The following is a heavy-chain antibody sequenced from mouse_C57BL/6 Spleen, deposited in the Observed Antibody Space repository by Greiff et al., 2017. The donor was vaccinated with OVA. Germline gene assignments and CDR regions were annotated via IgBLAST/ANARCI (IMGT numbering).Heavy chain of an antibody. V-gene: IGHV2-5*01. CDR1: GFSLTSYG. J-gene: IGHJ1*03. CDR3: AKIYYDYDGYFDV. Sequence: VMLVESGPGLVQPSQSLSITCTVSGFSLTSYGVHWVRQSPGKGLEWLGVIWRGGSTDYNAAFMSRLSIIKDNSKSQVFFKMNSLQADDTAIYYCAKIYYDYDGYFDVWGTGTTVTVSS. D-gene: IGHD2-4*01. CDR2: IWRGGST.